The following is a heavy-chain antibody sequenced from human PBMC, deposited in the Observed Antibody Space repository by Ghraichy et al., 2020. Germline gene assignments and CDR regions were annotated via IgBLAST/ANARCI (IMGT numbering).Heavy chain of an antibody. J-gene: IGHJ6*02. CDR3: AKAVKQFAYYYAMDV. CDR1: RFTFSSYA. D-gene: IGHD5-24*01. V-gene: IGHV3-23*01. Sequence: GGSLRLSCAASRFTFSSYAMSWVRQAPGKGLQWVSDISSSGASTYYADSVKGRFTISRDNSKNTLYLQMNSLRAEDTAVYYCAKAVKQFAYYYAMDVWGQGTTVTVSS. CDR2: ISSSGAST.